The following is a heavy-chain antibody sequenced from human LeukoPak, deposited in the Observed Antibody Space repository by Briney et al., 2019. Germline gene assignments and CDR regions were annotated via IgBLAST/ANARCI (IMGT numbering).Heavy chain of an antibody. V-gene: IGHV1-18*04. CDR1: GYTFTGYY. D-gene: IGHD1-26*01. CDR2: ISAYNGNT. CDR3: ATDRGGSYYWYFDL. Sequence: GASVKVSCKASGYTFTGYYMHWVRQAPGQGLEWMGWISAYNGNTNYAQKLQGRVTMTEDTSTDTAYMELSSLRSEDTAVYYCATDRGGSYYWYFDLWGRGTLVTVSS. J-gene: IGHJ2*01.